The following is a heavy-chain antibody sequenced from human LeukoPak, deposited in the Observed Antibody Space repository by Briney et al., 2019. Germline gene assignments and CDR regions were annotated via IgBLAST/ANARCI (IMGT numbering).Heavy chain of an antibody. V-gene: IGHV5-51*01. J-gene: IGHJ4*02. Sequence: GESLKISCKGSGYSFTSYWIGWVRQMPGKGLEWMGIIYPGDSDTRYSPSFQGQVTISADKSISTAYLQWSSLKASDTAMYYCARRYCSGGSSYSFFDYWGQGTLVTVSS. CDR1: GYSFTSYW. CDR3: ARRYCSGGSSYSFFDY. D-gene: IGHD2-15*01. CDR2: IYPGDSDT.